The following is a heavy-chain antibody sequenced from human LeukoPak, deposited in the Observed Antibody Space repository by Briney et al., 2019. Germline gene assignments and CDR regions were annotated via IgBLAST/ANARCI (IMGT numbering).Heavy chain of an antibody. CDR2: IYPDDSDT. Sequence: KPGQSLKISCRASGYSFSNYWIGWVRQMSGKGLEWMGIIYPDDSDTRYSPSFQGQVTISADKSISTAYLQWSSLKASDTAMYYCARRSYGGKDFDQWGQGTLVTVSS. CDR3: ARRSYGGKDFDQ. J-gene: IGHJ4*02. CDR1: GYSFSNYW. V-gene: IGHV5-51*01. D-gene: IGHD4-23*01.